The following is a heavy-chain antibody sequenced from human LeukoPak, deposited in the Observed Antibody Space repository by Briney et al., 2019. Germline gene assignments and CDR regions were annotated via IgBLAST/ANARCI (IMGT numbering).Heavy chain of an antibody. Sequence: PSKTLSLTCSVSIGSISSSKWWSWVRQSPVKGLEWIGEIYLYGTTNYNPSFTSRVTMSVDRSRNQFSLKLTSVTAADTAVYYCARQKWEQQGRDYYFNGLDVWGPGTTVIVSS. CDR3: ARQKWEQQGRDYYFNGLDV. CDR2: IYLYGTT. J-gene: IGHJ6*02. V-gene: IGHV4-4*02. D-gene: IGHD1/OR15-1a*01. CDR1: IGSISSSKW.